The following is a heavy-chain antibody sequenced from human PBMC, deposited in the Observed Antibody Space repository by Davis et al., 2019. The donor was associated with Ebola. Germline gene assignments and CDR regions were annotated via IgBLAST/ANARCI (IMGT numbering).Heavy chain of an antibody. V-gene: IGHV7-4-1*02. D-gene: IGHD5-18*01. CDR3: ARCEENPDTTMVSCFDY. CDR1: GYTFTGYY. CDR2: INTNTGNP. J-gene: IGHJ4*02. Sequence: AASVKVSCKASGYTFTGYYMHWVRQAPGQGLEWMGWINTNTGNPTYAQGFTGRFVFSLDTSVSTAYLQISSLEAEDTAVYYCARCEENPDTTMVSCFDYWGQGTLVTVSS.